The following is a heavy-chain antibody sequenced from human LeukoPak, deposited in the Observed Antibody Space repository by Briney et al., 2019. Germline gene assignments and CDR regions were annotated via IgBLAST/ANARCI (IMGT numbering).Heavy chain of an antibody. CDR3: AKGVTATRPDYFDN. CDR1: GFTLCSYA. CDR2: ISGSASST. D-gene: IGHD1-20*01. V-gene: IGHV3-23*01. Sequence: GGSPRLSRAAPGFTLCSYAMSWVRPAPGEGLEWVSTISGSASSTYNAESVRGRFTVSRDNSKNTLSLQMNSLTAEDTAVYFCAKGVTATRPDYFDNWGQGTLVSVSS. J-gene: IGHJ4*02.